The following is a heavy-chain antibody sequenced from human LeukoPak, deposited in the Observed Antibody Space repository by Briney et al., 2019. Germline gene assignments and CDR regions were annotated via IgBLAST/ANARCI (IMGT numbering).Heavy chain of an antibody. CDR3: ARDLDYGGRSNFDH. Sequence: GGSLRLSCAASGFTFSTYWMHWVRQVPGKGLVWVSRIKSDGSSIMYADSVRGRFTISRDNAKNTLYPQMNSLRAEDTAVYYCARDLDYGGRSNFDHWGQGTLVTVSS. D-gene: IGHD4-23*01. CDR2: IKSDGSSI. CDR1: GFTFSTYW. V-gene: IGHV3-74*03. J-gene: IGHJ4*02.